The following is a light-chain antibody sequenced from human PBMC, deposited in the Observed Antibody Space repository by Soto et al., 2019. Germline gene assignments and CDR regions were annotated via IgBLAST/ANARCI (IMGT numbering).Light chain of an antibody. Sequence: QSVLTQPPSTSGTPGQRVTISCSGDSSNIAKNYVYWYQQVPGMAPKLLIYSDNQRPSGVPDRFSGSKSGTSASLAISGLRSEDEADYYCAAWDARLSGYGFGGGTKLTVL. V-gene: IGLV1-47*02. J-gene: IGLJ2*01. CDR1: SSNIAKNY. CDR3: AAWDARLSGYG. CDR2: SDN.